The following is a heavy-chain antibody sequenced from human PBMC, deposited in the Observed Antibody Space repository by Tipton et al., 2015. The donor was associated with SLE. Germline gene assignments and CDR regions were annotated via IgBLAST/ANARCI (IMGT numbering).Heavy chain of an antibody. CDR2: INHSGST. V-gene: IGHV4-34*01. CDR1: GGSFSGYY. D-gene: IGHD2-2*01. CDR3: ARGRYCSSTSCPYYFDY. J-gene: IGHJ4*02. Sequence: TLSLTCAVYGGSFSGYYWSWIRQPPGKGLEWIGEINHSGSTNYNPSLKSRVTISIDTSKNQFSLKVSSVTAADTAVYYCARGRYCSSTSCPYYFDYWDQGTLVTVSS.